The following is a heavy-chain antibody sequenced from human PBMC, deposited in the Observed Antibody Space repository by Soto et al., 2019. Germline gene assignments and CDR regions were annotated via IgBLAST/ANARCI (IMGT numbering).Heavy chain of an antibody. J-gene: IGHJ4*02. CDR1: GGSFSGYY. CDR2: INHRGST. D-gene: IGHD1-1*01. CDR3: ARGLKEMATTEYYCDY. V-gene: IGHV4-34*01. Sequence: QVQLQQWGAGLLKPSETLSLTCAVYGGSFSGYYWSWIRQPPGKGLEWIGEINHRGSTNYNPPIKIRVTLSVDTSKNQFSLKLSSVTAADTAVYYCARGLKEMATTEYYCDYWGQGTLVTVSS.